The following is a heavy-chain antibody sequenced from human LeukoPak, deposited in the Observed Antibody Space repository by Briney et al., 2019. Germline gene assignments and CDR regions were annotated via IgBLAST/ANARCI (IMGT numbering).Heavy chain of an antibody. CDR2: IYTSGST. Sequence: SEILSLTCTVSGGSISSYYWSWIRQPAGKGLEWIGRIYTSGSTNYNPSLKSRVTMSVDTSKNQFSLKLSSVTAADTAVYYCARDQIAVAGYNWFDPWGQGTLVTVSS. D-gene: IGHD6-19*01. CDR3: ARDQIAVAGYNWFDP. J-gene: IGHJ5*02. CDR1: GGSISSYY. V-gene: IGHV4-4*07.